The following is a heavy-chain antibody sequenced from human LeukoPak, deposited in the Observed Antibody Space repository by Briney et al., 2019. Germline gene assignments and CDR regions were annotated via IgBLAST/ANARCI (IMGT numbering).Heavy chain of an antibody. Sequence: ASVKVSCKAFGYTFTSNYMHWVRQAPGQGPEWMGVISPSGGSTTYAQKFQGRVTLTRDTSTSTVYMELSSLRSEDTAVYYCARDVSYPDYYMDVWGKGTTVTISS. D-gene: IGHD5-18*01. V-gene: IGHV1-46*01. CDR1: GYTFTSNY. CDR3: ARDVSYPDYYMDV. J-gene: IGHJ6*03. CDR2: ISPSGGST.